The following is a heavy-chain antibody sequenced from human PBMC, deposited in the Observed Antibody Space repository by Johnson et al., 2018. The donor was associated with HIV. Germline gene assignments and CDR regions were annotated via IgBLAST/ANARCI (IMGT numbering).Heavy chain of an antibody. J-gene: IGHJ3*02. CDR2: INWNGDST. D-gene: IGHD2-2*01. CDR1: GFTFNEYG. V-gene: IGHV3-20*04. CDR3: AKESGYCSSSSCYGDAFDI. Sequence: VQLVESGGGVVRPGGSLRLSCAASGFTFNEYGMSWVRQVSGKGLEWVSAINWNGDSTSYADSVKGRFTISRDNSKNMLYLEVNSLRAEDTAVYYCAKESGYCSSSSCYGDAFDIWGQGTMVTVSS.